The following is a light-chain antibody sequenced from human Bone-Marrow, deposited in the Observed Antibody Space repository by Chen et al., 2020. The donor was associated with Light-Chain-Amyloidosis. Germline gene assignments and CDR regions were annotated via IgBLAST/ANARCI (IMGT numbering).Light chain of an antibody. V-gene: IGLV1-47*01. J-gene: IGLJ1*01. Sequence: QSLLTQPPSASGTPVQRVPLSYSGASSNIGITYVYWYQHFPAASPTRLNHRSNQRPSGGPDRISSTNSGTSAFLAIRGLRSWDEADYYCAAWDGSLGGYVFGTGTKVIVL. CDR1: SSNIGITY. CDR3: AAWDGSLGGYV. CDR2: RSN.